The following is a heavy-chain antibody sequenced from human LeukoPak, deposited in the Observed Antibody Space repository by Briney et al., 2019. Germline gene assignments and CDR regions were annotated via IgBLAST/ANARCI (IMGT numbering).Heavy chain of an antibody. CDR1: GYTFTIYG. V-gene: IGHV1-18*01. CDR3: ARDETGTSFSPFDY. D-gene: IGHD1-1*01. CDR2: ISAYNGNT. Sequence: WASVNVSCKASGYTFTIYGINWVRQAPGQGLEWMGWISAYNGNTNYAQKLQGRVTMTTDTSTSTAYMELGSLKSDDTAVYYCARDETGTSFSPFDYWGQGTLVTVSS. J-gene: IGHJ4*02.